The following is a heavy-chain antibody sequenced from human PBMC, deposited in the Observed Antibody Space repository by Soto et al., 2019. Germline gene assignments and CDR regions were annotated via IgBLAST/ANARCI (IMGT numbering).Heavy chain of an antibody. CDR1: GYSFTSYG. J-gene: IGHJ5*02. CDR3: ARDYGGKYDP. CDR2: ISAYNGNT. D-gene: IGHD4-17*01. Sequence: SVKASCEASGYSFTSYGSRWVRQAPGQGLEWMGWISAYNGNTNYAQKLQGRVTMTTDTSTSTAYMDLSSLRSEDTAVYYCARDYGGKYDPWGQGTLVTVS. V-gene: IGHV1-18*04.